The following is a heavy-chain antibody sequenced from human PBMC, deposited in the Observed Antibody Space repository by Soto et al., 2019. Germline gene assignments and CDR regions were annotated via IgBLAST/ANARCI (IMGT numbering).Heavy chain of an antibody. J-gene: IGHJ4*02. CDR1: GFTFSSYA. CDR3: AKFAYYYDRSGYYLDS. D-gene: IGHD3-22*01. CDR2: ISGTGTTT. Sequence: GGSLRLSCAASGFTFSSYAMSWVRQAPGKGLEWVSAISGTGTTTYYAESVKGRFTISRDNSKNTLPSQMNSLRAEDTAVFYCAKFAYYYDRSGYYLDSWGQGTLVTVSS. V-gene: IGHV3-23*01.